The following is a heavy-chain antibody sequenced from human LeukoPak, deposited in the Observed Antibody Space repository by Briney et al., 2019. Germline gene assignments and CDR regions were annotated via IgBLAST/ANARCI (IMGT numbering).Heavy chain of an antibody. Sequence: GASVKVSCKASGYTFTSYGISWVRQAPGQGLEWMGWISAYNGNTNYAQKLQGRVTMTTDTSTSTAYMELRSLRSDDTAVYYCARGIGGMGGYSSSWYNWFDPWGQGTLVTVSS. J-gene: IGHJ5*02. CDR2: ISAYNGNT. CDR3: ARGIGGMGGYSSSWYNWFDP. CDR1: GYTFTSYG. V-gene: IGHV1-18*01. D-gene: IGHD6-13*01.